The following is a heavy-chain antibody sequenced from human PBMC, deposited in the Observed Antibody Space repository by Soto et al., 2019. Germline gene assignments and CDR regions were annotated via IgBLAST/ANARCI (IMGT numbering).Heavy chain of an antibody. CDR3: AREAASDPSFYYHYMDV. Sequence: QEQLVQSGAEVKKPGAPVKVSCKASGSTFTNYNINWVRQATGQGLEWMGWMNPNTGNTGYAEKFQGRVTMTRNSSINTAYMELSGLRSDDTAVYYCAREAASDPSFYYHYMDVWGKGTTVTVSS. J-gene: IGHJ6*03. D-gene: IGHD6-25*01. V-gene: IGHV1-8*01. CDR2: MNPNTGNT. CDR1: GSTFTNYN.